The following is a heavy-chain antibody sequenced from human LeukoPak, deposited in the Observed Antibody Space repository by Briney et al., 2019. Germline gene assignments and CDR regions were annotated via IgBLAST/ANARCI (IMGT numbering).Heavy chain of an antibody. V-gene: IGHV3-7*05. CDR1: GFSFSGHW. J-gene: IGHJ4*02. CDR2: IKADGSEK. Sequence: GGSLRLSCAASGFSFSGHWMNWVRQPPGKGLEWVANIKADGSEKYYVDSVKGRFTISRDDAKRTVDLQMDNLRAEDAAIYYCAYRNNFEYWGQGALVTVSS. D-gene: IGHD1-26*01. CDR3: AYRNNFEY.